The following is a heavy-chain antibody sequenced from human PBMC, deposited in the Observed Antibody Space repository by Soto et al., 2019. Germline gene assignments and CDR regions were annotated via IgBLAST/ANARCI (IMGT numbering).Heavy chain of an antibody. Sequence: QVHLVESGGGVVQPGRSLRLSCEVSGFNFNTYGMHWVRQAPGKGLEWVAVISNDGRNKYYGDAVKGRFTVSRDNSRSTMYLQLDSLRPEDTAVYYCTKDGTLEVLEVPLDEYYFAFWGQGTLVTV. CDR3: TKDGTLEVLEVPLDEYYFAF. CDR1: GFNFNTYG. J-gene: IGHJ4*02. CDR2: ISNDGRNK. V-gene: IGHV3-30*18. D-gene: IGHD1-1*01.